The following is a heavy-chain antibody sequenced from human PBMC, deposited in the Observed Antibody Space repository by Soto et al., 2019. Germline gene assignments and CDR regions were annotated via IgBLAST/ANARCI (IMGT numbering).Heavy chain of an antibody. V-gene: IGHV4-61*08. J-gene: IGHJ4*02. CDR2: VHYSGST. Sequence: SETLSLTCTVSGGSISSGGYYWSWIRQNPGKGLEWIGYVHYSGSTNYNPSLKSRATISVDTSKNQFSLKLTSVTATDTAVYYCARHFNGWLNVDYWGQGTLVTVSS. CDR3: ARHFNGWLNVDY. D-gene: IGHD6-19*01. CDR1: GGSISSGGYY.